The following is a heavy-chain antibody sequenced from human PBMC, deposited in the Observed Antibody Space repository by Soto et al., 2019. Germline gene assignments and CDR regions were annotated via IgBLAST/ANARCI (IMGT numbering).Heavy chain of an antibody. CDR1: GGSVSSSSHY. CDR3: ARHSVVVVVPEGSIDP. Sequence: QPQLQESGPGLVKSSETLSLTCTVSGGSVSSSSHYWDWIRQPPGKGLEWIGNIYYSGNTYYNPTLKSRVTIPVDTSKNQFSLKLSSVTAADTAIYYCARHSVVVVVPEGSIDPWGQGTLVTVSS. J-gene: IGHJ5*02. CDR2: IYYSGNT. V-gene: IGHV4-39*01. D-gene: IGHD2-15*01.